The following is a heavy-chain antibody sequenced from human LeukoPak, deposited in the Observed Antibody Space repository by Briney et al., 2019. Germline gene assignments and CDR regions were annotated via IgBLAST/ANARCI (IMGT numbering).Heavy chain of an antibody. Sequence: PSETLSLTCTVSGGSIGSSSYYWGWIRQPPGKGLEWIGSIYYSGSTYYNPSLKSRVTISVDTSKNQFSLKLSSVTAADTAVYYCASSYTGIRSFDYWGQGTLVTVSS. CDR1: GGSIGSSSYY. V-gene: IGHV4-39*07. D-gene: IGHD1-1*01. CDR3: ASSYTGIRSFDY. CDR2: IYYSGST. J-gene: IGHJ4*02.